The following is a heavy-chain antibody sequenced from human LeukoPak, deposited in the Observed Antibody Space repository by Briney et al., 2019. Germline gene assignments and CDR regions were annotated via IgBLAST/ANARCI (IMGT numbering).Heavy chain of an antibody. CDR3: ARDLWYSGNRALPRAFDI. D-gene: IGHD1-26*01. V-gene: IGHV3-48*03. Sequence: GGSLRLSCEASGFIFSSYEMNWVRQAPGKGLEWVSFISSSGRTMYYADSMKGRFTVSRDNAKNSVYLQMNSLRAEDTAVYYCARDLWYSGNRALPRAFDIWGPGTMVAVSS. CDR2: ISSSGRTM. J-gene: IGHJ3*02. CDR1: GFIFSSYE.